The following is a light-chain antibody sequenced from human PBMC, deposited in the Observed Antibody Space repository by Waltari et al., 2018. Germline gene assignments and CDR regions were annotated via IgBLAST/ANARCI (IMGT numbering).Light chain of an antibody. J-gene: IGLJ1*01. CDR2: KGS. CDR1: ALPKKY. V-gene: IGLV3-25*02. Sequence: SYELTPPPSVSVSPGQTARITSSGAALPKKYAHWDQQKPGQAPVLVIYKGSERPSGIPARFSGSSSGTTVTLTISGVQAEDEADYYCQSADSSGNTYVFGIGTKVTVL. CDR3: QSADSSGNTYV.